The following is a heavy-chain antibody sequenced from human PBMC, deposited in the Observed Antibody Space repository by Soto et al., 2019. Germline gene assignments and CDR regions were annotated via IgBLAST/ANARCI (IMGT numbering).Heavy chain of an antibody. J-gene: IGHJ3*02. CDR3: ARQLDSSGYYWAI. CDR1: GYSFTSYW. D-gene: IGHD3-22*01. Sequence: GESLKISCKGSGYSFTSYWIGWGRQMPGKGLEWMGIIYPGDSDTRYSPSFQGQVTISADKSISTAYLQWSSLKASDTAMYYCARQLDSSGYYWAIWGQGTMVTVSS. CDR2: IYPGDSDT. V-gene: IGHV5-51*01.